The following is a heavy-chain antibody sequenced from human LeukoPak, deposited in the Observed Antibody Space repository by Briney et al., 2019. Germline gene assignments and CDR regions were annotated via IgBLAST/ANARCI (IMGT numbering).Heavy chain of an antibody. D-gene: IGHD3-10*01. Sequence: ASVKVSCKASGYTFTSYDINWVRQAPGQGLEWMGWISAYNGNTNYAQKLQGRVTMTTDTSTSTAYMELRSLRSDDTAVYYCAREAFLVVRGVITPYYMDVWGKGTTVTISS. V-gene: IGHV1-18*01. CDR3: AREAFLVVRGVITPYYMDV. CDR2: ISAYNGNT. CDR1: GYTFTSYD. J-gene: IGHJ6*03.